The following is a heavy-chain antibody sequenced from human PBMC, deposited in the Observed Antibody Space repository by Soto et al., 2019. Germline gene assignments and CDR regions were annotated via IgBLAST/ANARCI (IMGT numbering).Heavy chain of an antibody. Sequence: GSLRLSCAASGFTFRSYWMQWVRQAPGKGLVWVSWINSDGSSTSYADSVKGRFTISRDNAKNTLYLQMNSLRAEDTAVYYCASGGSSLNFDYWGQGTLVTASS. CDR1: GFTFRSYW. V-gene: IGHV3-74*01. D-gene: IGHD6-6*01. CDR2: INSDGSST. CDR3: ASGGSSLNFDY. J-gene: IGHJ4*02.